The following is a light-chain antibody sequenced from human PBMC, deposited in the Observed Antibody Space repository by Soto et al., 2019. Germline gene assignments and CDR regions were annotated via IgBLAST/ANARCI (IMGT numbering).Light chain of an antibody. V-gene: IGLV2-14*01. J-gene: IGLJ2*01. CDR3: ASFTSSSIFDI. CDR1: SSDIGVYNY. Sequence: QSVLTQPASVSESPGQSITISCTGTSSDIGVYNYVSWYQQHPGKAPKLMIYEGDKRPSGVSNRFSGSKSGNTASLTISGLHAEDEADYYCASFTSSSIFDIFGGGTKVTVL. CDR2: EGD.